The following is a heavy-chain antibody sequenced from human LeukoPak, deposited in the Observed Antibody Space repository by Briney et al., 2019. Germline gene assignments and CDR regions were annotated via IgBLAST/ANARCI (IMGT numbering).Heavy chain of an antibody. Sequence: SETLSLTCTVSGDSISSSSYYWGWIRQPPGKGLEWIGGSYYSGSTYYKPSLKSPVSISVDTSKNQFSMKLSSVTAADTAVYYCARARTAAAGTRAKNWFDPWGQGTLVTVSS. J-gene: IGHJ5*02. V-gene: IGHV4-39*01. CDR3: ARARTAAAGTRAKNWFDP. D-gene: IGHD6-13*01. CDR1: GDSISSSSYY. CDR2: SYYSGST.